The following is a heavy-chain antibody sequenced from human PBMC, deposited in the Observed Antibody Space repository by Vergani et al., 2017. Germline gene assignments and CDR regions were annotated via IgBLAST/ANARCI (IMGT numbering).Heavy chain of an antibody. D-gene: IGHD3-10*01. Sequence: QVQLVQSGAEVKKPGSSVKVSCKASGGTFSSYAISWVRQAPGHGLEWMGGIIPIFGTANYAQKFQGRVTITADKSTSTAYMELSSLRSEDTAVYYCARVAVGGSRSGSYLAAYYYYYGMDVWGQGTTVTVSS. CDR3: ARVAVGGSRSGSYLAAYYYYYGMDV. V-gene: IGHV1-69*06. CDR2: IIPIFGTA. CDR1: GGTFSSYA. J-gene: IGHJ6*02.